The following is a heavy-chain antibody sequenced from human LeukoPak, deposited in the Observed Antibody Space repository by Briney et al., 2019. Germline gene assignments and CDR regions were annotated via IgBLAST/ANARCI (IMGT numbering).Heavy chain of an antibody. D-gene: IGHD2-21*01. CDR1: GSTFSSYA. CDR2: IIPIFGTA. Sequence: GASVKVSCKASGSTFSSYAISWVRQAPGQGLEWMGGIIPIFGTANYAQKFQGRVTITTDESTSTAYMELSSLRSEDTAVYYCARGPTLFYYFDYWGQGTLVTVSS. CDR3: ARGPTLFYYFDY. J-gene: IGHJ4*02. V-gene: IGHV1-69*05.